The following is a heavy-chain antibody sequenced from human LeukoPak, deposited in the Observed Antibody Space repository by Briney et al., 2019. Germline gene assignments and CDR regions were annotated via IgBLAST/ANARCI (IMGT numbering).Heavy chain of an antibody. CDR1: GYTFTGYY. J-gene: IGHJ6*02. CDR3: ARSSTNRELLLGYYGMDV. D-gene: IGHD3-10*01. Sequence: GASLKVSCKASGYTFTGYYMHWVRQAPGQRLEWMGWINPNSGGTNYAQKFQGRVTMTRDTSISTAYMELSRLRSDDTAVYYCARSSTNRELLLGYYGMDVWGQGTTVTVSS. CDR2: INPNSGGT. V-gene: IGHV1-2*02.